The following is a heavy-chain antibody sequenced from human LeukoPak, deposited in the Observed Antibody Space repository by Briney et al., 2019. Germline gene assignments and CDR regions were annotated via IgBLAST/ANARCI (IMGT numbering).Heavy chain of an antibody. CDR3: ARENDSGGYYYSFDY. Sequence: ASVKVSCKASGYTFTSYGISWVRQAPGQGLEWMGWISAYNGNTNYAQKLQGRVTMTTDTSTSTAYMELRSLRSDDTAVYYCARENDSGGYYYSFDYWGQGTLVTVSS. CDR1: GYTFTSYG. D-gene: IGHD3-22*01. J-gene: IGHJ4*02. V-gene: IGHV1-18*01. CDR2: ISAYNGNT.